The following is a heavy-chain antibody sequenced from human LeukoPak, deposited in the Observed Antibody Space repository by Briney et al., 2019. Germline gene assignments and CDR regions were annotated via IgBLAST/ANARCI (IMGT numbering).Heavy chain of an antibody. V-gene: IGHV1-2*06. CDR3: ARDLTMVRGVIITWAGSDDAFDI. D-gene: IGHD3-10*01. J-gene: IGHJ3*02. Sequence: ASVKVSCKASGYTFTDYYMHWVRQAPGQGLEWMGQINPNSGGTNYAQKFQGRVTMTRDTSISTAYMELSRLRSDDTAVYYCARDLTMVRGVIITWAGSDDAFDIWGQGTMVTVSS. CDR2: INPNSGGT. CDR1: GYTFTDYY.